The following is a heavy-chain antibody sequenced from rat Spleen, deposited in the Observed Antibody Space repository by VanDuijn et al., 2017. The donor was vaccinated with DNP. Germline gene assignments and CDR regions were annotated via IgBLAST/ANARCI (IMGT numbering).Heavy chain of an antibody. CDR3: ATLHYSSYFFDY. J-gene: IGHJ2*01. D-gene: IGHD1-2*01. CDR2: ISYSGST. CDR1: GYSITSNY. V-gene: IGHV3-1*01. Sequence: EVQLQESGPGLVKPSQSLSLTCSVTGYSITSNYWGWIRKFPGNKMEWIGHISYSGSTGYNPSLKSRISITRETSKNQYFLQLHSVTTEDTATYYCATLHYSSYFFDYWGQGVMVTVSS.